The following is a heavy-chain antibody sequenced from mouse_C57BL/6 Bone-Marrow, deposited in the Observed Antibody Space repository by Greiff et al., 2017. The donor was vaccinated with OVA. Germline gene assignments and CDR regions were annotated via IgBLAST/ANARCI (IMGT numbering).Heavy chain of an antibody. V-gene: IGHV1-64*01. Sequence: QVQLQHPGAELVKPGASVKLSCKASGYTFTSYWMHWVKQRPGQGLEWIGMIHPNSGSTNYNEKFKSKATLTVDKSSSTAYMQLSSLTSEDSAVYYCARSRLGRRGAMDYWGQGTSVTVSS. CDR2: IHPNSGST. J-gene: IGHJ4*01. CDR3: ARSRLGRRGAMDY. D-gene: IGHD4-1*01. CDR1: GYTFTSYW.